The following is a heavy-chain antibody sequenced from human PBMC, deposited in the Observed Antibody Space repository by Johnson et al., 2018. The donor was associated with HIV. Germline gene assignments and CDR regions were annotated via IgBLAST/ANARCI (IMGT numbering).Heavy chain of an antibody. Sequence: VQLVESGGGLVQPGGSLRLSCAASGFTISGFYMSWVRQAPGKVPEWLSVVSSGGTSYYADSVRGRFTVSRDNSKNTLYLQMRSLRAEDTALYYCVRDDRPDGFDIWGQGTMVTVSS. CDR3: VRDDRPDGFDI. CDR1: GFTISGFY. CDR2: VSSGGTS. J-gene: IGHJ3*02. V-gene: IGHV3-66*02. D-gene: IGHD3-16*01.